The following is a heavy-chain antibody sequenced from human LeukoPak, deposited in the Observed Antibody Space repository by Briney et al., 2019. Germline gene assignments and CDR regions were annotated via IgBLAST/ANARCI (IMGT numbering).Heavy chain of an antibody. V-gene: IGHV3-33*01. CDR1: GXTFSSNG. J-gene: IGHJ4*02. CDR2: IWHDGSNK. Sequence: GGSLRLSCAASGXTFSSNGMHWVRQAPGKGLEWVAVIWHDGSNKYYSDPVKGPFIISRDNSKNTLYLQMNSLRVEDTAVYYCARDGSSGYLHFDYWGQGTLVTVSS. CDR3: ARDGSSGYLHFDY. D-gene: IGHD3-22*01.